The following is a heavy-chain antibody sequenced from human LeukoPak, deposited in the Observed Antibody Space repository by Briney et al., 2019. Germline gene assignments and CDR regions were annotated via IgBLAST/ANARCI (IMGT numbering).Heavy chain of an antibody. CDR1: GFTVSSNY. J-gene: IGHJ5*02. CDR3: ARGFWSGYYYNWFDP. Sequence: GGSLRLSCAASGFTVSSNYMSWVRQAPGKGLEWGSVIYSGGSTSYADSMKGRFTISRDSSKNTLYLQMNSLRAEDTAVDYCARGFWSGYYYNWFDPWGQGTLVTVSS. CDR2: IYSGGST. V-gene: IGHV3-66*02. D-gene: IGHD3-3*01.